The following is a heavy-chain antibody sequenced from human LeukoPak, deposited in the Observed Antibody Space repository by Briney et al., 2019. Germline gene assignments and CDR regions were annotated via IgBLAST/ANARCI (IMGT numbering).Heavy chain of an antibody. D-gene: IGHD3-3*01. CDR3: ARDPSRATYYDFWSGYYTLDY. Sequence: ASVKVSCKASGYTFTSYGIIWVRQAPGQGLEWMGWISAYNGNTNYAQKLQDRVTMTTDTSTSTAYMELRSLRSDDTAVYYCARDPSRATYYDFWSGYYTLDYWGQGTLVTVSS. J-gene: IGHJ4*02. CDR1: GYTFTSYG. V-gene: IGHV1-18*01. CDR2: ISAYNGNT.